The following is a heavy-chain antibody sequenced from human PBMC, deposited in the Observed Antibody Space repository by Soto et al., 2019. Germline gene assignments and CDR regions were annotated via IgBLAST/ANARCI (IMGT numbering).Heavy chain of an antibody. CDR1: GGPISSGGYS. V-gene: IGHV4-61*08. CDR3: VGSPGGLGWFDP. CDR2: LYYSGSS. J-gene: IGHJ5*02. D-gene: IGHD6-19*01. Sequence: SETLSLTRAVSGGPISSGGYSWSWVRQPPGKGLEWIGYLYYSGSSTYNPSLRSRVTISVDTPKNQISLKLNSVTAADTAVYFCVGSPGGLGWFDPWGLGILVTVS.